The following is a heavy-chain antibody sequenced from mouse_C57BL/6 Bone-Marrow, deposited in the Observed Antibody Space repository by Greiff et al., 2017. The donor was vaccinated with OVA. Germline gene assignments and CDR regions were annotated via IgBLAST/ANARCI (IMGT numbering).Heavy chain of an antibody. Sequence: VMLVESGAELARPGASVKMSCKASGYTFTSYTMHWVKQRPGQGLEWIGYINPSSGYTEYNQKFKDKATLTADKSSSTAYMQLSSLTSEDSAVYYCARINWDVDYWGQGTTLTVSS. D-gene: IGHD4-1*01. J-gene: IGHJ2*01. CDR1: GYTFTSYT. CDR2: INPSSGYT. V-gene: IGHV1-4*01. CDR3: ARINWDVDY.